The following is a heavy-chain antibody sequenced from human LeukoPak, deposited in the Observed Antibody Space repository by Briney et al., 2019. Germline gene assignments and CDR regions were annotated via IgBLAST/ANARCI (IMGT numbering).Heavy chain of an antibody. CDR2: IYSSGTT. V-gene: IGHV4-61*02. CDR3: AGGAYGSGSYAKWFDP. CDR1: GGSISSDLYY. J-gene: IGHJ5*02. D-gene: IGHD3-10*01. Sequence: SQTLPLTCTVSGGSISSDLYYWSWIRQPAGKGLEWIGRIYSSGTTNYNPSLKSRVTISIERSKNQVSLMLNSVTAADTAVYYCAGGAYGSGSYAKWFDPWGQGTLVIVSS.